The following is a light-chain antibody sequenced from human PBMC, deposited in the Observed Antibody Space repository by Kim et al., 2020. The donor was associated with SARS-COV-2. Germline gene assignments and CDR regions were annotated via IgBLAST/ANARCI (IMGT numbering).Light chain of an antibody. V-gene: IGLV1-51*01. CDR3: GAWESRLNVEV. CDR2: DND. J-gene: IGLJ7*01. CDR1: DPSIGTTY. Sequence: GQTLTVSCFASDPSIGTTYVAWYQQFPWTAPKLRIYDNDRRPSGIPDRFSGSKSGTSATLAITGLQPGDDADYYCGAWESRLNVEVFGGGTQLTVL.